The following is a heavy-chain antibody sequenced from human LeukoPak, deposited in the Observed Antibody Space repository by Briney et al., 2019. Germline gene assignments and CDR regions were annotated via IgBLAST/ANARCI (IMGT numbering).Heavy chain of an antibody. CDR3: AKEGPDDFWSGYYYLY. J-gene: IGHJ4*02. CDR2: ISGSGGST. V-gene: IGHV3-23*01. CDR1: GFTFSSYA. D-gene: IGHD3-3*01. Sequence: PGGSLRLSCAASGFTFSSYAMSWVRQAPGKGLEWVSAISGSGGSTYYADSVKGRFTISRDNSKNTLYLQMNSLRAEDTAVYYCAKEGPDDFWSGYYYLYWGQGTLVTVSS.